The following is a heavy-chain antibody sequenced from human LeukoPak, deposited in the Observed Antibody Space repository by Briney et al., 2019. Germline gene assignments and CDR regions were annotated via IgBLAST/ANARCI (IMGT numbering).Heavy chain of an antibody. V-gene: IGHV4-4*02. Sequence: SETLSLTCAVSGGSISSGNWWSWVRQPPGKGLEWIGEIYHSGSTNYNPSLKSRVTISVDKSKNQFSLKLSSVTAADTAVYYCARALSSETPFDYWGQGILVTVSS. CDR3: ARALSSETPFDY. CDR2: IYHSGST. CDR1: GGSISSGNW. J-gene: IGHJ4*02. D-gene: IGHD2-15*01.